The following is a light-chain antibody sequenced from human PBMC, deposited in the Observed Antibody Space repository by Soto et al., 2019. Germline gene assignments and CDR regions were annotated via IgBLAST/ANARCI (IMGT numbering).Light chain of an antibody. CDR1: SSDVGGYSY. Sequence: QSALTQPASVSGSPGQSITISRTGTSSDVGGYSYVSWYQQHPGKAPKLMIYDVSNRPSGVSNRFSGSKSGNTASLTISGLQAEDESDYYCSSYTSSSTLHYVFGTGTKVTVL. V-gene: IGLV2-14*01. CDR3: SSYTSSSTLHYV. CDR2: DVS. J-gene: IGLJ1*01.